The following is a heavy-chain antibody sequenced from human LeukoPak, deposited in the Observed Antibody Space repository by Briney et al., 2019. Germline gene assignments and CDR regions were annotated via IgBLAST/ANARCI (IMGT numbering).Heavy chain of an antibody. D-gene: IGHD4-11*01. J-gene: IGHJ6*03. Sequence: ASVKVSCKASGYTFTGYYIHWVRQAPGQGLECMGWINPNSGGTNYAQKFQGRVTMTRDTSISTAYMELSRLRSDDTAVYYCARGPTVITDYYYYYMDVWGKGTTVTVS. CDR3: ARGPTVITDYYYYYMDV. CDR1: GYTFTGYY. V-gene: IGHV1-2*02. CDR2: INPNSGGT.